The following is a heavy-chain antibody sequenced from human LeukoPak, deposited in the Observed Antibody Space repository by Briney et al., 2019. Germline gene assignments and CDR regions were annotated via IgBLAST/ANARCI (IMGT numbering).Heavy chain of an antibody. V-gene: IGHV3-7*01. CDR1: GFTSSSYW. D-gene: IGHD6-19*01. CDR3: ARDRGSSGWYEFDY. Sequence: PGGSLRLSCAASGFTSSSYWMSCVRQAPGKGLEWVANIKQDGSEKYYVDSVKGRFTISRDNAKNSLYLQMNSLRAEDTAVYYCARDRGSSGWYEFDYWGQGTLVTVSS. J-gene: IGHJ4*02. CDR2: IKQDGSEK.